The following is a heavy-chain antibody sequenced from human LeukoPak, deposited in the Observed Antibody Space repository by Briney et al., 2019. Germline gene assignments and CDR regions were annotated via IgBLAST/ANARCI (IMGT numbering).Heavy chain of an antibody. Sequence: SETLSLTCAVYGGSFCGYYWSWSRQPPGKGLEWIGEINHSGSTNYNPSLKSRVTISVDTSKNQFSLKLSSVTAADTAVYYCARAHSGSYFKQGRYNWFDPWGQGTLVTVSS. CDR2: INHSGST. CDR3: ARAHSGSYFKQGRYNWFDP. CDR1: GGSFCGYY. V-gene: IGHV4-34*01. D-gene: IGHD1-26*01. J-gene: IGHJ5*02.